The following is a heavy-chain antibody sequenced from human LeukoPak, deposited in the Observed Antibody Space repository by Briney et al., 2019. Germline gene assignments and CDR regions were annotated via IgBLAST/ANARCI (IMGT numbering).Heavy chain of an antibody. J-gene: IGHJ4*02. V-gene: IGHV3-49*04. CDR3: TRVEGSGWYGPDY. D-gene: IGHD6-19*01. Sequence: PGGSLRPSRTAAGFTFGDYAISSVRQDPGKGLEWVGFIRSKAYGGTTEYAASVKGRFTISRDDSKSIAYLQMNSLKTEDTAVYYCTRVEGSGWYGPDYWGQGTLVTVSS. CDR2: IRSKAYGGTT. CDR1: GFTFGDYA.